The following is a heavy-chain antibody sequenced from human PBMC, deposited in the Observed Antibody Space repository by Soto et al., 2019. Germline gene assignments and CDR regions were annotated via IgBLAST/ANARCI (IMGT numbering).Heavy chain of an antibody. Sequence: GGSLRLSCAASGFTFSNYFMHWVRQAPGKGLVWVSRINSDGSTTSYADSVKGRFTISRDNAKNTLYLQMNSLRAEDTAVYYCKRGNYYGMDVWAQGTTVTVSS. J-gene: IGHJ6*02. CDR3: KRGNYYGMDV. V-gene: IGHV3-74*01. CDR1: GFTFSNYF. CDR2: INSDGSTT.